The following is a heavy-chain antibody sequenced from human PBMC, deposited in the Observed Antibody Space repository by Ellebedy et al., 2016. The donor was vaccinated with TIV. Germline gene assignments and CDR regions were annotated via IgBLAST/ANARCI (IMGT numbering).Heavy chain of an antibody. CDR3: ARASYYYDGHGLDY. J-gene: IGHJ4*02. CDR1: GFTFSDYY. D-gene: IGHD3-22*01. Sequence: GESLKISCAASGFTFSDYYMSWIRQAPGTGLELVSYISGSAITIYYADSVKGRFTISRDNAKNSLYLQMNSLRAEDTAVYYCARASYYYDGHGLDYWGQGTLVTVSS. V-gene: IGHV3-11*01. CDR2: ISGSAITI.